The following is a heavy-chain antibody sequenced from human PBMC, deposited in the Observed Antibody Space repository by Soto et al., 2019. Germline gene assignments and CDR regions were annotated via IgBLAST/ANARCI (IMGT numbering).Heavy chain of an antibody. D-gene: IGHD3-3*01. Sequence: PPETRSLTCTVSGGSISSSSYYWGWIRQPPGKGLEWIGSIYCSGSTYYNPSLKSRVTISVDTSKNQFSLKLSSVTAADTAVYYCARGFWSGYYKVGYYYYGMDVWGQGTTVTVSS. V-gene: IGHV4-39*01. CDR1: GGSISSSSYY. J-gene: IGHJ6*02. CDR2: IYCSGST. CDR3: ARGFWSGYYKVGYYYYGMDV.